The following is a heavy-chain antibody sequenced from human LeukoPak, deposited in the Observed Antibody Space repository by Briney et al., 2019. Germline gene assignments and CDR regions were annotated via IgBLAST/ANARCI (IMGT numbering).Heavy chain of an antibody. J-gene: IGHJ3*02. CDR2: IRSDGSTT. V-gene: IGHV3-74*01. CDR3: AKVRYFGPSAFDI. D-gene: IGHD3-9*01. CDR1: GFTFSTYW. Sequence: GGSLRLSCAASGFTFSTYWMHWVRQAPGKGLVWVSHIRSDGSTTSYADSVKGRFTISRDNTKNTLYLQMNSLRAEDTAVYYCAKVRYFGPSAFDIWGQGTMVTVSS.